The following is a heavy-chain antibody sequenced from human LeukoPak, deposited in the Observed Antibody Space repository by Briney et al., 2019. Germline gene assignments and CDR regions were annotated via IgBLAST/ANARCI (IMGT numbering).Heavy chain of an antibody. V-gene: IGHV3-48*02. CDR1: GFTFSTYN. J-gene: IGHJ4*02. CDR3: ARDGGVYYRSALL. Sequence: EGSLRLSCAASGFTFSTYNMNWVRQAQGKGLEWLSYISSYSGIIYYADSVKGRFTISRDNAKKSLYLQMNSLRDEDTAVYYCARDGGVYYRSALLWGQGTLVTVSS. CDR2: ISSYSGII. D-gene: IGHD3-10*01.